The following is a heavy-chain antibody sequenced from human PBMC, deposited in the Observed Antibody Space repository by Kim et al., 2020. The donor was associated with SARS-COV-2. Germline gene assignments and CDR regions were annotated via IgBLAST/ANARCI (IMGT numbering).Heavy chain of an antibody. V-gene: IGHV5-51*01. D-gene: IGHD2-15*01. J-gene: IGHJ4*02. Sequence: YPGDSDPIYSPSFQGQVTLSADKSISTAYLQWSSLKASDTAMYYCARIGDYWGQGTLVTVSS. CDR2: YPGDSDP. CDR3: ARIGDY.